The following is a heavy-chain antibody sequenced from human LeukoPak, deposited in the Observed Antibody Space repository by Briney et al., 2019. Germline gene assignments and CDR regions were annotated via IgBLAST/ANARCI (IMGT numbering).Heavy chain of an antibody. CDR3: ARNLGDYGPFFDY. Sequence: PGGSLRLSCAASGFTFSSYGMHWVRQAPGKGLEWVAVISYDGSNKYYADPVKGRFTISRDNSKNTLYLQMNSLRAEDTAVYYCARNLGDYGPFFDYWGQGTLVTVSS. J-gene: IGHJ4*02. D-gene: IGHD4-17*01. CDR1: GFTFSSYG. CDR2: ISYDGSNK. V-gene: IGHV3-30*03.